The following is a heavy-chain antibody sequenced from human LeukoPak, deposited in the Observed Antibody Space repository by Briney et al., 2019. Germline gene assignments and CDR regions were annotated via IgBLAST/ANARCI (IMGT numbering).Heavy chain of an antibody. J-gene: IGHJ4*02. V-gene: IGHV4-59*01. CDR2: TYYSGST. Sequence: PSETLSLTCTVSGGSISSYYWSWIRQPPGKGLEWIGYTYYSGSTNYNPSLKSRVTISVDTSKNQFSLKLSSVTAADTAVYYCARGGYSSGWYGAGGYSFDYWGQGTLVTVSS. CDR3: ARGGYSSGWYGAGGYSFDY. CDR1: GGSISSYY. D-gene: IGHD6-19*01.